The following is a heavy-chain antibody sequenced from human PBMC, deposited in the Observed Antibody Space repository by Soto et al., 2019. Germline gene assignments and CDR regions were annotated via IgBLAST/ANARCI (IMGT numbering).Heavy chain of an antibody. CDR2: IYTGGST. CDR3: VKEFKGAFDY. D-gene: IGHD3-16*01. CDR1: GFTVISNF. Sequence: EVQLVESGGGLIQPGGSLRLSCVASGFTVISNFMNWVRQAPGKGLEWVSVIYTGGSTDYTDSVKGRFTMSRDESKNTVYLQMSSLRAEDTAVYFCVKEFKGAFDYWGQGTLVTVSS. V-gene: IGHV3-53*01. J-gene: IGHJ4*02.